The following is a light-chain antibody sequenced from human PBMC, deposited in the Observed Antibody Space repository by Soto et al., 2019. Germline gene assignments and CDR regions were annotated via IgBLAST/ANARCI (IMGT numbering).Light chain of an antibody. CDR3: AAWDDSLKGVV. Sequence: QSALTQSPSASGTPGQGVAISCSGSNSNIGSNAVNWYQQLPGTAPKRLISGNNQRPSGVPDRFSGSKSGTSAFLAISGLQSEDEADYYCAAWDDSLKGVVFGGGTKLTVL. CDR2: GNN. J-gene: IGLJ2*01. V-gene: IGLV1-44*01. CDR1: NSNIGSNA.